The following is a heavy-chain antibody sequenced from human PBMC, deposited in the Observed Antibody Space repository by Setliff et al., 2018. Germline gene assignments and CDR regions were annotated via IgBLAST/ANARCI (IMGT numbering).Heavy chain of an antibody. D-gene: IGHD3-22*01. J-gene: IGHJ4*02. CDR3: ARINFYVSSGYYYAPDY. CDR2: INNYSFKT. V-gene: IGHV1-18*01. Sequence: ASVKVSCKTSGYTFTNYGITWVRQAPGQGLEWMGWINNYSFKTNYPQKCLGRVTVTTDTSTGTAYMELGSLTSDDTAIYYCARINFYVSSGYYYAPDYWGPGTLVTVSS. CDR1: GYTFTNYG.